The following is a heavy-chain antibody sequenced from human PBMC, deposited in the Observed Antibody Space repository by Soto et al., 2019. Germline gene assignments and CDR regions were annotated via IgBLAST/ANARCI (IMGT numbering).Heavy chain of an antibody. CDR2: IEGRGAA. CDR1: GYVFSNYA. CDR3: AREVSNRGFAFDA. J-gene: IGHJ3*01. V-gene: IGHV3-23*01. D-gene: IGHD3-10*01. Sequence: EVPLLESGGDLGQPGGSLRLSCVASGYVFSNYAMAWVRQVPGKGLQWVSRIEGRGAAHYGDSVKGRFTMSRDNSKNTLFLQLDRLRVEDTAVYFCAREVSNRGFAFDAWGQGTWVAVSS.